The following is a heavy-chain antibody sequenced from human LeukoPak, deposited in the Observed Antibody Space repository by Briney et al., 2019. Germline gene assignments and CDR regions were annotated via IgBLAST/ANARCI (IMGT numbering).Heavy chain of an antibody. CDR1: GGSINNYY. J-gene: IGHJ3*02. V-gene: IGHV4-59*01. Sequence: PSETLSLTCTVSGGSINNYYWSWIRQPPGKGLEWIGYISYSGSTNYNPSLKSRVTISLDTSKNQFSLKLSSVTAADTAVYYCARGRFLDAFDIWGQGTMVTVSS. CDR3: ARGRFLDAFDI. D-gene: IGHD3-3*01. CDR2: ISYSGST.